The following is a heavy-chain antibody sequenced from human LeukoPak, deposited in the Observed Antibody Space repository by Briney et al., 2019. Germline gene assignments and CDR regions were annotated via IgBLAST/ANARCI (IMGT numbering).Heavy chain of an antibody. CDR1: GGSISSYY. CDR2: IYYSGST. V-gene: IGHV4-59*08. Sequence: SETLSLTCTVSGGSISSYYWSWIRQPPGKGLEWIGYIYYSGSTNYNPSLKSRVTISVDTSKNQFSLKLSSVTAADTAVYYCARHRWLGAWFDPWGQGTLVAVSS. CDR3: ARHRWLGAWFDP. J-gene: IGHJ5*02. D-gene: IGHD6-19*01.